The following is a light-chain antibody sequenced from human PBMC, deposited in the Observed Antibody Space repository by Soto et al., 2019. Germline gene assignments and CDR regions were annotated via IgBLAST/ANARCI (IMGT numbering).Light chain of an antibody. J-gene: IGLJ2*01. V-gene: IGLV2-14*01. Sequence: QSVLTQPAAVSGSPGQSITISCSGTSNDIGGHNFVSWYQHHPGKAPKLLIYEVSYRASGVSNRFTGSKSANTASLTISGLQAEDEADYSCSSYTTSSYVVFGGGT. CDR2: EVS. CDR3: SSYTTSSYVV. CDR1: SNDIGGHNF.